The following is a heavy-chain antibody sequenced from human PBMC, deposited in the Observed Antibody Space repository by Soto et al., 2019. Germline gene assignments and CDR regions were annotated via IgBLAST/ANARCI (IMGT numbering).Heavy chain of an antibody. J-gene: IGHJ5*02. CDR2: INAGNGNT. CDR3: AIRTAASRFDP. Sequence: ASVKVSCKASGYTFTSYAMHWVRQAPGQRLEWMGWINAGNGNTKYSQKFQGRVTITRDTSASTDYMELSSLRSEDTAVYYCAIRTAASRFDPWRQRHLVTVSS. V-gene: IGHV1-3*01. D-gene: IGHD2-2*01. CDR1: GYTFTSYA.